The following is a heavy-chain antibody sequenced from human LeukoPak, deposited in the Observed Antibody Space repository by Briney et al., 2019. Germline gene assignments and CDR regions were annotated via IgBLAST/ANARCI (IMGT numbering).Heavy chain of an antibody. CDR3: ARGGWYSSSWPLHPYYYYYMDV. CDR1: GGSISSNSYY. V-gene: IGHV4-39*01. D-gene: IGHD6-13*01. Sequence: SETLSLTCTVSGGSISSNSYYWDWIRQPPGKGLEWIGSIYYSGSTYYNPSLKSRVTISVDTSKNQFSLKLSSVTAADTAVYYCARGGWYSSSWPLHPYYYYYMDVWGKGTTVTVSS. J-gene: IGHJ6*03. CDR2: IYYSGST.